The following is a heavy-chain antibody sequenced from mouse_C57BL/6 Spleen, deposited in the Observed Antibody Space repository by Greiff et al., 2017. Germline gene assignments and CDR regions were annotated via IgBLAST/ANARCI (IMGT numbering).Heavy chain of an antibody. CDR2: ISGCGGNT. D-gene: IGHD1-3*01. CDR1: GFTFSSYT. V-gene: IGHV5-9*01. Sequence: DVKLVESGGGLVKPGGSLKLSCAASGFTFSSYTMSWVRQTPEKRLEWVATISGCGGNTYYPDSVKGRFTISRDNAKNTVYLQMSSVRSEDTALYYCARHKLYYFGYWGQGTTLSVAS. J-gene: IGHJ2*01. CDR3: ARHKLYYFGY.